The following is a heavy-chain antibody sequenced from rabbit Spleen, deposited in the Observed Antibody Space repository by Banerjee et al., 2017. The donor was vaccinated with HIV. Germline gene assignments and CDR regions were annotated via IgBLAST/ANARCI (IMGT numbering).Heavy chain of an antibody. CDR1: GFTISSSYY. CDR2: IYGGSIDDT. J-gene: IGHJ4*01. D-gene: IGHD1-1*01. Sequence: QSLEESGGGLVQPEGSLALTCKASGFTISSSYYMCWVRQARGKGLEWIACIYGGSIDDTYYASWAKGRFTISKTSSTTVTLQMTSLTAADTATYFCARDLVAVIGWNFSLWGPGTLVTVS. V-gene: IGHV1S40*01. CDR3: ARDLVAVIGWNFSL.